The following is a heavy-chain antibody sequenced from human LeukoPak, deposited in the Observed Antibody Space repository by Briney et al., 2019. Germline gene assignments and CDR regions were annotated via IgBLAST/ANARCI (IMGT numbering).Heavy chain of an antibody. J-gene: IGHJ5*02. Sequence: ASVKVSCKASGYTFTSYYMHWVRQAPGQGLEWMGIINPSGGSTSYAQKFQGRVTMTRDTSTSTVYMELSSLRSEDTAVYYCAKSSPHGSGSYYNAYSWFDPWGQGTLVTVSS. CDR1: GYTFTSYY. V-gene: IGHV1-46*03. D-gene: IGHD3-10*01. CDR2: INPSGGST. CDR3: AKSSPHGSGSYYNAYSWFDP.